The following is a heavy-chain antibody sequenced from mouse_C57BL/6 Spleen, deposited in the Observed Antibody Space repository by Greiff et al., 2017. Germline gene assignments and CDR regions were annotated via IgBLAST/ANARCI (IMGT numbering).Heavy chain of an antibody. V-gene: IGHV1-55*01. D-gene: IGHD2-1*01. J-gene: IGHJ2*01. CDR2: IYPGSGST. Sequence: VQLQQPGAELVKPGASVKMSCKASGYTFTSYWITWVKQRPGHGLEWIGDIYPGSGSTNYNEKFKSKATLTVDTSSSTAYMQLSSRTSEDSAVYYCARSGYYGNLLDYWGQGTTLTVSS. CDR1: GYTFTSYW. CDR3: ARSGYYGNLLDY.